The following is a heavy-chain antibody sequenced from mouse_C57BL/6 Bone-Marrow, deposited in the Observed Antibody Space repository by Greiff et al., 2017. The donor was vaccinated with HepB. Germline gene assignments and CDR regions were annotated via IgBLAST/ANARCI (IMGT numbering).Heavy chain of an antibody. J-gene: IGHJ3*01. CDR1: GYTFTDYY. V-gene: IGHV1-19*01. CDR3: ASGNYDYDGGFAY. CDR2: INPYNGGT. D-gene: IGHD2-4*01. Sequence: VQLQQSGPVLVKPGASVKMSCKASGYTFTDYYMNWVKQSHGKSLEWIGVINPYNGGTSYNQKFKGKATLTVDKSSSTAYMELNSLTSEDSAVYYCASGNYDYDGGFAYWGQGTLVTVSA.